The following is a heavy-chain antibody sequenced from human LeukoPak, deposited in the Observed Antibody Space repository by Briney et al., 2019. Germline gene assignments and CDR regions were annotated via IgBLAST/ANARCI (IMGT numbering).Heavy chain of an antibody. D-gene: IGHD3-22*01. CDR2: IPYDGSNK. CDR1: GFTFSTYG. CDR3: AKAGMIVVVIPHFDY. Sequence: GGSLRLSCEASGFTFSTYGMHWVRQAPGKGLEWITLIPYDGSNKYYADSVKGRFTISRDNSKNTLYLQMNSLRAEDTAVYYCAKAGMIVVVIPHFDYWGQGTLVTVSS. J-gene: IGHJ4*02. V-gene: IGHV3-30*18.